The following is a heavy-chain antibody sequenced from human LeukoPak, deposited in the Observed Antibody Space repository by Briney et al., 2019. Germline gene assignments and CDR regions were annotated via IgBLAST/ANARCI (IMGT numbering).Heavy chain of an antibody. CDR2: IYPGDSDI. CDR1: GYTFTNYW. J-gene: IGHJ4*02. D-gene: IGHD1-26*01. Sequence: GESLKTSCKGSGYTFTNYWIGWVRQMPGKGLEWMGIIYPGDSDIRYSPSFQGQVTISADKSITTAYLQWSSLKASDTAMYYCARRVGASQRGFDYWGQGTLVTVSS. V-gene: IGHV5-51*01. CDR3: ARRVGASQRGFDY.